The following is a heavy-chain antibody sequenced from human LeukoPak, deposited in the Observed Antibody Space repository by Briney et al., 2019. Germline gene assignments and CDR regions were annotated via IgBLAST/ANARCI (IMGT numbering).Heavy chain of an antibody. CDR2: INAGNGNT. J-gene: IGHJ3*02. D-gene: IGHD3-10*01. CDR1: GYTFTTFG. Sequence: ASVKVSFKASGYTFTTFGITWVRQAPGQGLEWMGWINAGNGNTNYAQNLQGRVTMTTDTSTSTAYMELRSLRSDDTAVYYCARRDSGLDAFDIWGQGTMVIVSS. CDR3: ARRDSGLDAFDI. V-gene: IGHV1-18*01.